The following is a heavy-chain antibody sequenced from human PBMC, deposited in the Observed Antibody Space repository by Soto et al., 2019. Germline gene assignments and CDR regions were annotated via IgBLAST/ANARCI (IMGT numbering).Heavy chain of an antibody. V-gene: IGHV1-69*01. CDR2: IIPMFGTA. CDR1: GDTFSSYA. J-gene: IGHJ6*02. D-gene: IGHD2-2*01. Sequence: QVQLVQSGAEVKKPGSSVKVSCKASGDTFSSYAISWVRQAPGQGLEWMGGIIPMFGTANYAQKFQGRVTITADESTSTAYMELRSLRSEDTAVYYCARERYCSSTSCLDYYYYGMNVWGQGTTVTVSS. CDR3: ARERYCSSTSCLDYYYYGMNV.